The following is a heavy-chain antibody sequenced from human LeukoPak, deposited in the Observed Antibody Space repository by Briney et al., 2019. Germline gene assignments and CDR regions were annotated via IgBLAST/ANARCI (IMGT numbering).Heavy chain of an antibody. J-gene: IGHJ4*02. Sequence: SGPALVKPTQTLTLTCTFSGFSLSTSGMCVSWIRQPPGKALEWLARIDWDDDKYYSTSLKTRLTISKDTSKNQVVLTMTNMDPVDTATYYCARIIGEGYSYGNFDYWGQGTLVTVSS. CDR1: GFSLSTSGMC. CDR3: ARIIGEGYSYGNFDY. D-gene: IGHD5-18*01. CDR2: IDWDDDK. V-gene: IGHV2-70*11.